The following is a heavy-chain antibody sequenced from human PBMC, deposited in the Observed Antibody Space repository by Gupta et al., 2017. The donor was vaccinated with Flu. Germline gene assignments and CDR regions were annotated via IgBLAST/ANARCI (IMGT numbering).Heavy chain of an antibody. D-gene: IGHD2-21*02. CDR1: GVSVGSTSYY. Sequence: GVSVGSTSYYWVGRRQSPGKGLEFSGDVYYSGRTNYNPSLRSRVAISVDASKNQFSLNLTSVTAADTALYEGARRETWGDPSVDYWGQGTLVNVSS. CDR3: ARRETWGDPSVDY. J-gene: IGHJ4*02. V-gene: IGHV4-39*01. CDR2: VYYSGRT.